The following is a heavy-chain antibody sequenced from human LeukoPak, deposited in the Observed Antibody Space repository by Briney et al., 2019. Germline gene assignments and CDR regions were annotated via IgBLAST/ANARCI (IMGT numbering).Heavy chain of an antibody. J-gene: IGHJ4*02. D-gene: IGHD6-13*01. CDR2: IWYDGSNI. Sequence: PGASLRFSCASSGFTLRIYGMHAARPAPGNGLEWVAVIWYDGSNIYYADSVKGRFTISRDNSKNTLYLQMNSLRAEDTAEYYCARDVSSVAAAADYWGQGTLVTVSS. V-gene: IGHV3-33*01. CDR3: ARDVSSVAAAADY. CDR1: GFTLRIYG.